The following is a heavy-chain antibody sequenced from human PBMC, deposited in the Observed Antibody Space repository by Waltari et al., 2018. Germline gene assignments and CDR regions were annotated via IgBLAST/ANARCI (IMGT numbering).Heavy chain of an antibody. Sequence: QVQLVESGGGVVQPGRSLRLPCEASEFTFSSYAMPWVRQAPGKGLEWVAVISYNERNIYYVDSVKGRFAISRDNSKKMLYLQMNSLRAEDTAVYYCARDYCDRTNCHGMDVWGQGTTVTVSS. CDR2: ISYNERNI. V-gene: IGHV3-30*09. CDR3: ARDYCDRTNCHGMDV. CDR1: EFTFSSYA. D-gene: IGHD3-22*01. J-gene: IGHJ6*02.